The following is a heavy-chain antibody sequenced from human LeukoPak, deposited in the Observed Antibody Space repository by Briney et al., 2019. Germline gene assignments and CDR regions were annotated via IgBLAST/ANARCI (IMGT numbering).Heavy chain of an antibody. D-gene: IGHD3-3*01. CDR3: TKDVGVVMFDY. V-gene: IGHV3-23*01. Sequence: GGSLRLSCAVSGFTFSSYAMSWVRQAPGKGLEWVSTICGSCGNTHYADSVKGRFTISRDNSKNTLYLQMSSLRAEDTAVYYCTKDVGVVMFDYWGQGTLVTVSS. CDR1: GFTFSSYA. J-gene: IGHJ4*02. CDR2: ICGSCGNT.